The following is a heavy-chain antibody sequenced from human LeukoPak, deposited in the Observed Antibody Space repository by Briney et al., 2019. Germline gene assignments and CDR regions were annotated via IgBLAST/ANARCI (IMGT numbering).Heavy chain of an antibody. Sequence: ASVKVSCKASGGTFSSYAISWVRQAPGQGLEWMGRIIPILGIANYAQKFQGRVTITADKSTSTAYMELSSLRSEDTAVYYCARDPTELWFGELLNWFDPWGQGTLVTVSS. D-gene: IGHD3-10*01. CDR2: IIPILGIA. CDR1: GGTFSSYA. CDR3: ARDPTELWFGELLNWFDP. J-gene: IGHJ5*02. V-gene: IGHV1-69*04.